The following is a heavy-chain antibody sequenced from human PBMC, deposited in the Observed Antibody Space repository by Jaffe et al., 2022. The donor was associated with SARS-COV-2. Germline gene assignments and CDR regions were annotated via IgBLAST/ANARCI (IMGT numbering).Heavy chain of an antibody. D-gene: IGHD6-19*01. V-gene: IGHV4-39*01. CDR1: GGSISSSSYY. CDR2: IYYSGST. J-gene: IGHJ3*02. CDR3: ARAVAGTWSPRDAFDI. Sequence: QLQLQESGPGLVKPSETLSLTCTVSGGSISSSSYYWGWIRQPPGKGLEWIGSIYYSGSTYYNPSLKSRVTISVDTSKNQFSLKLSSVTAADTAVYYCARAVAGTWSPRDAFDIWGQGTMVTVSS.